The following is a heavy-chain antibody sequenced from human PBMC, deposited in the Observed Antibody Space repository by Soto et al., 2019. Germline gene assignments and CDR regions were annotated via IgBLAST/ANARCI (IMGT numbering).Heavy chain of an antibody. CDR1: GGSFTSSTYY. J-gene: IGHJ4*02. V-gene: IGHV4-39*01. CDR3: ARIIGASDYVDY. CDR2: AYYSGST. Sequence: TSETLSLTCTVSGGSFTSSTYYWGWIRQSPGKGLEWIGSAYYSGSTYYSPSLKSRVTMSIDTSRNQFSLKLISVTAADTAVYYCARIIGASDYVDYWGQGTLVTVSS. D-gene: IGHD5-12*01.